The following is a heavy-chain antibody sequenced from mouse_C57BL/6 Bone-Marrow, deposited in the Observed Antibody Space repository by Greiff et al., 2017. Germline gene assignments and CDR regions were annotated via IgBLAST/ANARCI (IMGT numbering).Heavy chain of an antibody. D-gene: IGHD2-2*01. CDR3: ASQSTMVTAWFAY. CDR2: INSDGGST. J-gene: IGHJ3*01. V-gene: IGHV5-2*01. CDR1: EYEFPSHD. Sequence: EVQLVESGGGFVQPGESLKLSCESNEYEFPSHDMSWVRKTPEQRLELVAAINSDGGSTYYPDPMERRFIISRDNTKKTLYLQMSSLRSEDTALYYCASQSTMVTAWFAYWGQGTLVTVSA.